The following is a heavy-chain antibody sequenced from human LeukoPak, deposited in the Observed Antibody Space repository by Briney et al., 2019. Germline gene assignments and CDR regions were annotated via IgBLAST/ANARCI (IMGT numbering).Heavy chain of an antibody. J-gene: IGHJ4*02. CDR3: AREAFSYSSPVDY. Sequence: PGGSLRLSCAAPGFTFSSYSMNWVRQAPGKGLEWVSYISSSSSTIYYADSVKGRFTISRDNAKNSLYLQMNSLRAEDTAVYYCAREAFSYSSPVDYWGQGTLVTVSS. CDR2: ISSSSSTI. V-gene: IGHV3-48*04. CDR1: GFTFSSYS. D-gene: IGHD6-13*01.